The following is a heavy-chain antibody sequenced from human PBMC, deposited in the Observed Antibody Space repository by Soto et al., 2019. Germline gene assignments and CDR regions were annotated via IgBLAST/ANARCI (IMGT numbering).Heavy chain of an antibody. Sequence: QVQLVQSGAEVKKPGASVKVSCKASGYTFTSYGISWVRQAPGQGLEWMGWRSAYNVNTNYAQKLQGRVTMTTDTSTSTAYMELRSLRSDDTAVYYCARVTTYYDFWSGYLVDYWGQGTRVTVSS. CDR2: RSAYNVNT. CDR3: ARVTTYYDFWSGYLVDY. J-gene: IGHJ4*02. D-gene: IGHD3-3*01. V-gene: IGHV1-18*04. CDR1: GYTFTSYG.